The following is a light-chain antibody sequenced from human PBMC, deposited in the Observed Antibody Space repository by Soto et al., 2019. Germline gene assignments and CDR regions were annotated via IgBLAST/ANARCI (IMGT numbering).Light chain of an antibody. CDR1: SRDVGGYNY. CDR3: SSYTSSSTSVV. Sequence: QSALTQPASVSGSPGQSITISCTGTSRDVGGYNYVSWYQQHPGKAPKLMIYDVSNRPSGVSNRFSGSKSGNTASLTISGLQAEDEADYYGSSYTSSSTSVVFGGGTKVTVL. CDR2: DVS. J-gene: IGLJ2*01. V-gene: IGLV2-14*01.